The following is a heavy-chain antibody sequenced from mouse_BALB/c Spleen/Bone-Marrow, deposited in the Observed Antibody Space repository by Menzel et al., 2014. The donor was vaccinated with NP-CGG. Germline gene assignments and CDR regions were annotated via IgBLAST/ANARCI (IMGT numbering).Heavy chain of an antibody. D-gene: IGHD2-2*01. V-gene: IGHV5-9*02. CDR2: ITSGDSYT. CDR1: GFPFSNYD. Sequence: EVQLVESGGGLVKPGGSLKLSCAASGFPFSNYDMSWVRQTPEKRLEWVATITSGDSYTYYPDSVKGRFTISRDNARNTPYLQMSSLRSEDTALYYCARQDGYDGTWFAYWGQGTLVTVSA. J-gene: IGHJ3*01. CDR3: ARQDGYDGTWFAY.